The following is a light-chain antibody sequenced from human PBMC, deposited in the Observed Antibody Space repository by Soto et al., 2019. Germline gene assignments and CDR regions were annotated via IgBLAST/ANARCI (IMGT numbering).Light chain of an antibody. CDR2: DAS. CDR1: QSVSSY. J-gene: IGKJ1*01. Sequence: IVLTHSPATLSLSPWERATLSSRASQSVSSYLAWYQQKPGQAPRLLIYDASNRATGIPARFSGSGSGTDFTLTISSLEPEDFAVYYCQQRSNWPRKFGQGTKVDIK. V-gene: IGKV3-11*01. CDR3: QQRSNWPRK.